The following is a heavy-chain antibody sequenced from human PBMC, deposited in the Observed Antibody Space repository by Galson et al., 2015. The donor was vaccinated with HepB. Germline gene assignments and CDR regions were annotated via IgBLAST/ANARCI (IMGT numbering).Heavy chain of an antibody. CDR3: ARDRMRGHYGMDV. Sequence: SVKVSCKASGYTFSGYYIHWVRQAPGQGPEWLGWINPQNGGTFLSPKFRDRVPLTRDTSAHTVVMELSTLTSDDTALYYCARDRMRGHYGMDVWGQGTTVTVSS. J-gene: IGHJ6*02. V-gene: IGHV1-2*02. CDR2: INPQNGGT. CDR1: GYTFSGYY. D-gene: IGHD3-10*01.